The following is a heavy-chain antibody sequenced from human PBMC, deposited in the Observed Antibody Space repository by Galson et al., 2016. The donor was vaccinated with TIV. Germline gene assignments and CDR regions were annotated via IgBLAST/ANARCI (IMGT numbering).Heavy chain of an antibody. V-gene: IGHV4-61*02. J-gene: IGHJ3*02. CDR3: ARAWSRGWDNGDDAFDI. Sequence: LSLTCTVSGGFISGGVYFWSWIRQPAGKGLEWTGRMYSRGHTNYNPSLKSRVTMSVDTSKNQFSLRLNSVTAADAAVYFCARAWSRGWDNGDDAFDIWGPGAMVTVSS. CDR2: MYSRGHT. D-gene: IGHD1/OR15-1a*01. CDR1: GGFISGGVYF.